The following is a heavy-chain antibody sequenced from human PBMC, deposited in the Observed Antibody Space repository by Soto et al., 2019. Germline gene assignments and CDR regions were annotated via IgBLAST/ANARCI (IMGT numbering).Heavy chain of an antibody. CDR3: ATRGLSGGDSSCYVDY. J-gene: IGHJ4*02. V-gene: IGHV1-69*01. D-gene: IGHD2-21*02. Sequence: QVQLVQSGAEVKKPGSSVKVSCKASGGTFSSYAISWVRQAPGQGLEWMGGIIPIFCTANYAQKFQGRVTLTADEARSTAYIELSRLSSDDTAVYYCATRGLSGGDSSCYVDYWGQGTLV. CDR1: GGTFSSYA. CDR2: IIPIFCTA.